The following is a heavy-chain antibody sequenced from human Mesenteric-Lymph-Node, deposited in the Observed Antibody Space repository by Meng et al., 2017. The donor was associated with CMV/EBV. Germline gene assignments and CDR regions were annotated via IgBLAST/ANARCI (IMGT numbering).Heavy chain of an antibody. Sequence: SGQASGYTFNNHFLHWVRQAPGQGLEWMGIFNPSTGRPTYAQKFQGRVTMTRDTSTTTVYMDLSSLRFEDTAVYYCARDTSSWFYFDHWGPGSLVTVSS. V-gene: IGHV1-46*02. CDR1: GYTFNNHF. J-gene: IGHJ4*02. CDR2: FNPSTGRP. CDR3: ARDTSSWFYFDH. D-gene: IGHD6-13*01.